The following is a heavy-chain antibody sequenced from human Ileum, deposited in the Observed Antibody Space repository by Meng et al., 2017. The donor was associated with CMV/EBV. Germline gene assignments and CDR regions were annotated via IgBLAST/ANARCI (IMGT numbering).Heavy chain of an antibody. Sequence: QVQLQESGPRLVKPSATLSLTCTVSGVSISNYYWTWIRQAAVKGLEFIGRVHFTGGIDYNPSLMSRVTMSVDTSRNQLSLNVKSVTAADTAVYYCARAAARGVPVDYWGQGILVTVSS. J-gene: IGHJ4*02. CDR1: GVSISNYY. CDR3: ARAAARGVPVDY. V-gene: IGHV4-4*07. CDR2: VHFTGGI. D-gene: IGHD3-10*01.